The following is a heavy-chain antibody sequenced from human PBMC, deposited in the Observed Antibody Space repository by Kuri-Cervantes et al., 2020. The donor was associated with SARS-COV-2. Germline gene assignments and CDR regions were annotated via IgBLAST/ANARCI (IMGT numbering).Heavy chain of an antibody. J-gene: IGHJ6*02. CDR2: ISSSRTTI. D-gene: IGHD3-10*01. CDR3: ARDGPSITFVRGVTAILADHLTYYSYGMDV. V-gene: IGHV3-48*01. CDR1: GFTFSSYS. Sequence: GGSLRLSCAASGFTFSSYSMNWVRQAPGKGLEWVSYISSSRTTIYYADSVKGRSTISRDNAKNSLYLKMNSLRAEDTAVYYCARDGPSITFVRGVTAILADHLTYYSYGMDVWGQGPTVTVSS.